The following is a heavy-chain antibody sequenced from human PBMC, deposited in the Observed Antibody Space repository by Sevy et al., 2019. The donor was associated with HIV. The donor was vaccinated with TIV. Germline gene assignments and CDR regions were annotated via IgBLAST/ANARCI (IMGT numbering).Heavy chain of an antibody. CDR3: ARYEEDTTLVNAFDI. V-gene: IGHV3-21*01. CDR1: GFTFSNYI. D-gene: IGHD5-18*01. Sequence: GGSLRLSCAASGFTFSNYIINWVRQAPGKGLEWVSSISNSGTYIYYADSVKGRFTISRDNAKNSLYLQMNSLRAEDTAVYYCARYEEDTTLVNAFDILGQGTMVTVSS. CDR2: ISNSGTYI. J-gene: IGHJ3*02.